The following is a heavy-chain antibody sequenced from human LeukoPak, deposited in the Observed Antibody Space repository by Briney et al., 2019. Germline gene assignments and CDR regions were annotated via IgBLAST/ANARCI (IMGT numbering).Heavy chain of an antibody. Sequence: SETLSLTCTVSGGSISSGGYYWSWIRQHPGKGLEWIGYIYYSGSTYYNPSLKSRVTISVDTSKNQFSLKLSSVTAADTAVYYCARGGWSDEQQLVLEWFDPWGQGTLVTVSS. CDR1: GGSISSGGYY. J-gene: IGHJ5*02. V-gene: IGHV4-31*03. D-gene: IGHD6-13*01. CDR2: IYYSGST. CDR3: ARGGWSDEQQLVLEWFDP.